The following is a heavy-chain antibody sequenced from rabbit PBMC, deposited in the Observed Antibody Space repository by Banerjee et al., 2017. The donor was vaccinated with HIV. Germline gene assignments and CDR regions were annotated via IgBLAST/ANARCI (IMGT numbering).Heavy chain of an antibody. V-gene: IGHV1S40*01. CDR3: ARSRGFAGYAYALDL. J-gene: IGHJ4*01. CDR1: GFSFSSGYY. D-gene: IGHD6-1*01. CDR2: IYPPSGST. Sequence: QSLEESGGDLVKPGASLTLTCTASGFSFSSGYYMCWVRQAPGKGLEWIACIYPPSGSTYYASWAKGRFTISKTSSTTVTLQMTSLTAADTATYFCARSRGFAGYAYALDLWGPGTLVTVS.